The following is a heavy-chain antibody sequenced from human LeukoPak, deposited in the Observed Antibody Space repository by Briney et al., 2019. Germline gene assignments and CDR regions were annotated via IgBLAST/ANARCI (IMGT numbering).Heavy chain of an antibody. CDR1: GFTFSSYS. CDR3: AIASWHGYAH. V-gene: IGHV3-21*04. Sequence: PGGSLRLSCAASGFTFSSYSMNWVRQAPGKGLEWVSSISSSSSYIYYADSVKGRFTISRDNAKNSLYLQMNSLRAEDTAIYYCAIASWHGYAHWGQGTLVTVSS. J-gene: IGHJ4*02. CDR2: ISSSSSYI. D-gene: IGHD3-16*01.